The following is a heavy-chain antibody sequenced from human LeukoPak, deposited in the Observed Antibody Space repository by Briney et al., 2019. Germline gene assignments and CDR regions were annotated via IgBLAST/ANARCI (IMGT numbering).Heavy chain of an antibody. CDR2: IYYSGST. V-gene: IGHV4-59*01. CDR3: ATHRGNWFDS. Sequence: PSETLSLTCTVSGGXISSYYCNWLRQPPGKGLEWIGYIYYSGSTNYNPSLKSRVTISVDTSKNQFSLKLTSVTAADTAVYYCATHRGNWFDSWGQGTLVTVSS. CDR1: GGXISSYY. J-gene: IGHJ5*01.